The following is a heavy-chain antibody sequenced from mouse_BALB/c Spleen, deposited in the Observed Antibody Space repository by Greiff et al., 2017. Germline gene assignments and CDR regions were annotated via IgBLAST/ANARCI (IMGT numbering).Heavy chain of an antibody. CDR1: GFTFSSFG. D-gene: IGHD2-2*01. CDR2: ISSGSSTI. J-gene: IGHJ3*01. Sequence: EVQRVESGGGLVQPGGSRKLSCAASGFTFSSFGMHWVRQAPEKGLEWVAYISSGSSTIYYADTVKGRFTISRDNPKNTLFLQMTSLRSEDTAMYYCARSAYGYDVGFAYWGQGTLVTVSA. CDR3: ARSAYGYDVGFAY. V-gene: IGHV5-17*02.